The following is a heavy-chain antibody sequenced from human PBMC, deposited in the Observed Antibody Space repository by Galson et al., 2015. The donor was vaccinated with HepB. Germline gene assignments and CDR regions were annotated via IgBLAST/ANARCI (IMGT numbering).Heavy chain of an antibody. CDR1: GFTFGDYA. CDR3: FQSLDSSGYRPRAFDI. V-gene: IGHV3-73*01. CDR2: IRSKANSYAT. D-gene: IGHD3-22*01. Sequence: LRLSCAASGFTFGDYAMSWFRQAPGKGLEWVGFIRSKANSYATAYAASVKGRFTISRDDSKNTAYLQMNSLKTEDTAVYYCFQSLDSSGYRPRAFDIWGQGTMVTVSS. J-gene: IGHJ3*02.